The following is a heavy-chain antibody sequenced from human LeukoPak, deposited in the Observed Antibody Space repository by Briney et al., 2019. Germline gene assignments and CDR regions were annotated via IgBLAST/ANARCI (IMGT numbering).Heavy chain of an antibody. Sequence: PSETLSLTCTVSGGSISGYYWTWIRQPAGKGLEWIGRMYTSGSTNYNPSLKSRVSISVDKSKNQFSLKLSSVTAADTAVYYCARETRSSLGACSSASCPTYFDVWGRGTLVTVSS. CDR1: GGSISGYY. CDR3: ARETRSSLGACSSASCPTYFDV. J-gene: IGHJ2*01. V-gene: IGHV4-4*07. CDR2: MYTSGST. D-gene: IGHD2-2*01.